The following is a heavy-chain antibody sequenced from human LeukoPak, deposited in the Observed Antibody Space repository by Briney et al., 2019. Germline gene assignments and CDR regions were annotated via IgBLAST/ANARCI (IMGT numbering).Heavy chain of an antibody. CDR3: ARDKGWEIPYYYYYMDV. Sequence: SETLSLTCTVSGGSISSYYWSWIRQPAGKGLEWIGRIYTSGSTNYNPSLKSRVTMSVDTSKNQFSLKLSSVTAADTAVYYCARDKGWEIPYYYYYMDVWGKGTTVTVSS. D-gene: IGHD1-26*01. CDR1: GGSISSYY. V-gene: IGHV4-4*07. CDR2: IYTSGST. J-gene: IGHJ6*03.